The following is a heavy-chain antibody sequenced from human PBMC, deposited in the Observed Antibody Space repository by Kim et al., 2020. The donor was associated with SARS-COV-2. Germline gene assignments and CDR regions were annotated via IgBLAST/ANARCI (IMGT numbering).Heavy chain of an antibody. Sequence: PSLKRRVTISVDTSKNPFSLKLSSVTAADTAVYYCARGRHYIAAASYFDYWGQGTLVTVSS. J-gene: IGHJ4*02. V-gene: IGHV4-34*01. D-gene: IGHD6-13*01. CDR3: ARGRHYIAAASYFDY.